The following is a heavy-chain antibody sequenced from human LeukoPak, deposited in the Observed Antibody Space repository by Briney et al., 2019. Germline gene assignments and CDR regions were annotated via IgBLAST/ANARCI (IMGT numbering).Heavy chain of an antibody. CDR2: ISFDGNNR. CDR1: GFTFSSYA. J-gene: IGHJ4*02. CDR3: ARDRGWDVAMVLDY. Sequence: GRSLRLSCEAFGFTFSSYAMHWVRQAPGKGLEWVAVISFDGNNRYYADSVKGRFTISRDDSKNTLYLQMNSLRAEDTAVYYCARDRGWDVAMVLDYWGQGTLVTVSS. D-gene: IGHD3-10*01. V-gene: IGHV3-30-3*01.